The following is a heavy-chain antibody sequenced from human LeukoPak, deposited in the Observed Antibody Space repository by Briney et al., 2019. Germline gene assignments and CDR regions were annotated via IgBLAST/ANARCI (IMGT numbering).Heavy chain of an antibody. V-gene: IGHV3-48*01. CDR1: GFTFSSYS. J-gene: IGHJ6*02. CDR3: ARGGGVSYYYGMDV. Sequence: GGSLRLSCAASGFTFSSYSMNWVRQAPGKGLEWVSYISSSSSTIYYADSVKGRFTISRDNAKNSLYLQMNSLRAEDTAVYYCARGGGVSYYYGMDVWGQGTTVTVSS. D-gene: IGHD3-3*01. CDR2: ISSSSSTI.